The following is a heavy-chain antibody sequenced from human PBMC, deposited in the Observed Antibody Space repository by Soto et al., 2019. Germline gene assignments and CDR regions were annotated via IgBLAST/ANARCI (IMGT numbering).Heavy chain of an antibody. Sequence: PGGSLRLSCAASGFTFSSYGMHWVRQAPGKGLEWVAVIWYDGSNKYYADSVKGRFTISRDNSKNTLYLQMNSLRAEDTAVYYCASEGPYGYVIDYWGQGTLVTVSS. V-gene: IGHV3-33*01. D-gene: IGHD5-12*01. CDR1: GFTFSSYG. CDR3: ASEGPYGYVIDY. CDR2: IWYDGSNK. J-gene: IGHJ4*02.